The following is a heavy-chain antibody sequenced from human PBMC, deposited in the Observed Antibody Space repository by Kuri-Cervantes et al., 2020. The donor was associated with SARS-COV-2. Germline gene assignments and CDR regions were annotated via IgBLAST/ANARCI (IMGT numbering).Heavy chain of an antibody. CDR3: ARPDCTINGVCFMDV. J-gene: IGHJ6*02. CDR1: GFTFSDYD. Sequence: GGSLRLSCASSGFTFSDYDMHWVRQAPGKGLEWVALISYDGTNKFYADSVKGRFTISRDNSRNTLYLQMNSLRAEDTAVFYCARPDCTINGVCFMDVWGQGTTVTVSS. V-gene: IGHV3-30-3*01. D-gene: IGHD2-8*01. CDR2: ISYDGTNK.